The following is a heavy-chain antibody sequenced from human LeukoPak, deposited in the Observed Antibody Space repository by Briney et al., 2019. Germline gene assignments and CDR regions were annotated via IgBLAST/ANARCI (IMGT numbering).Heavy chain of an antibody. CDR3: ARVTIGNYWFDP. Sequence: SETLSLTCTVSGYSISSGYYWGWIRQPPGKGLEWIGSIYHSGSTYYNPSLRSRVTISVDTSKNQFSLNLSSVTAADTAVYYCARVTIGNYWFDPWGQGTLVTVSS. CDR1: GYSISSGYY. D-gene: IGHD3-3*01. CDR2: IYHSGST. J-gene: IGHJ5*02. V-gene: IGHV4-38-2*02.